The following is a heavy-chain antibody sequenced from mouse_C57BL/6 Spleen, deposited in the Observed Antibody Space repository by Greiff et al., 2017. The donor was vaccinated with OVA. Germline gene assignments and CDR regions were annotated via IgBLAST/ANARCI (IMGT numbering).Heavy chain of an antibody. CDR1: GFTFSDYG. J-gene: IGHJ2*01. CDR2: ISSGSSNI. D-gene: IGHD2-4*01. CDR3: ARDDCVAY. V-gene: IGHV5-17*01. Sequence: VQLKESGGGLVKPGGSLKLSCAASGFTFSDYGMHWVRQAPEKGLEWVAYISSGSSNIYYADTVKGRFTISRDNAKKTLFLQMPSLGSTDTAMYSSARDDCVAYWGQGTTLTVSS.